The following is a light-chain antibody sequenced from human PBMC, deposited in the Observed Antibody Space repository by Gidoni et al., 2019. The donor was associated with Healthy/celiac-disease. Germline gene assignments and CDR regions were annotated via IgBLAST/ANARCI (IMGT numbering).Light chain of an antibody. Sequence: EIVLTQSPGTLSLSPGERATLSCRASQSVSSSYLAWYQQKPGQAPRLLVYGASSRATGVPDRFSGSWSGTDFTLTISRLGPEDFAVYYCQQYGSSPITFGQGTRLEIK. CDR1: QSVSSSY. CDR2: GAS. CDR3: QQYGSSPIT. V-gene: IGKV3-20*01. J-gene: IGKJ5*01.